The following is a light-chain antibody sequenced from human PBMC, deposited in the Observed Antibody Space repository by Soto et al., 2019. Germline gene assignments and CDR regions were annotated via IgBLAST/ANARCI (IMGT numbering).Light chain of an antibody. CDR2: DVN. CDR1: SSDIGSRNL. CDR3: CSFAYGNTVL. J-gene: IGLJ7*01. V-gene: IGLV2-23*02. Sequence: QSALTQTASVSGSPGQSITISCTGTSSDIGSRNLVSWYQQHPGKAPKVLITDVNRRPSGVSDRFSGSKSGNTASLTIFGLQAEDEADYYCCSFAYGNTVLFGGGTQLTVL.